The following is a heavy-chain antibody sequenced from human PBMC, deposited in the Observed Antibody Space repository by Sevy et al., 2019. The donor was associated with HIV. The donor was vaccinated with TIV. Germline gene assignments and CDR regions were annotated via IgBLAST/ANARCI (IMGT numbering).Heavy chain of an antibody. J-gene: IGHJ4*02. CDR2: INPNSGGT. Sequence: ASVKVSCKASGYTFTGYYMHWVRQAPGQGLEWMGWINPNSGGTNYPQKFQGRVTMTRDTSISTAYMELSRLRSDDTAVYYCASPTYYYDSSGYWGFGYWGQGTLVTVSS. CDR3: ASPTYYYDSSGYWGFGY. CDR1: GYTFTGYY. V-gene: IGHV1-2*02. D-gene: IGHD3-22*01.